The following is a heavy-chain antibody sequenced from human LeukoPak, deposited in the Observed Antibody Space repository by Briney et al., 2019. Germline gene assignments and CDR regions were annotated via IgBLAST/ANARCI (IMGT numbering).Heavy chain of an antibody. CDR3: AREGDLHGYFDF. Sequence: GGSLRLSCAASGFTFSSYGMHWVHQAPDKGLERVAVIWYDGSNINYADSVKGRFTISRDNSKKTLFLQMNSLRAEDTAVYYCAREGDLHGYFDFWGQGTLVTVSS. CDR2: IWYDGSNI. J-gene: IGHJ4*02. CDR1: GFTFSSYG. D-gene: IGHD3-16*01. V-gene: IGHV3-33*01.